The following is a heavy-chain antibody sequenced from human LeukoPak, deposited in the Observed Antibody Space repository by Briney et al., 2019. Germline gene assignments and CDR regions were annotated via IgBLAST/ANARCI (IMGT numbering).Heavy chain of an antibody. CDR2: LSGSGGST. CDR1: GFTFSSYA. CDR3: AARRIVGATARYYYYYMDV. V-gene: IGHV3-23*01. D-gene: IGHD1-26*01. Sequence: GGSLRLSCAASGFTFSSYAMSWLRQAPGKGLEWVSALSGSGGSTYYADSVKGRFTISRDNSKNTLYLQMNSLRAEDTAVYYCAARRIVGATARYYYYYMDVWGKGTTVTVSS. J-gene: IGHJ6*03.